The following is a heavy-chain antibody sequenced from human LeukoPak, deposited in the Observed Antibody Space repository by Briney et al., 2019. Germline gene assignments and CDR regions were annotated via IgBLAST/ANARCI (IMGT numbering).Heavy chain of an antibody. V-gene: IGHV4-59*01. CDR3: ARGTEMTTVTVLDY. Sequence: SETLSLTCTVSGGPISSYYWSWIRQPPGKGLEWIGYIYYSGSTNYNPSLKSRVTISVDTSKNQLSLKLSSVTAADTAVYYCARGTEMTTVTVLDYWGQGTLVTVSS. J-gene: IGHJ4*02. D-gene: IGHD4-17*01. CDR1: GGPISSYY. CDR2: IYYSGST.